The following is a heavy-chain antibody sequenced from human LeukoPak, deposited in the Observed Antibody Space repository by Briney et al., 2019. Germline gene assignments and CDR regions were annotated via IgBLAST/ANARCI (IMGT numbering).Heavy chain of an antibody. CDR2: INPSGGST. CDR1: GYTFTSYY. CDR3: AREGLTYYYDSSGGENNWFDP. V-gene: IGHV1-46*01. J-gene: IGHJ5*02. Sequence: GASVKVSCKASGYTFTSYYMHWVRQAPGQGLEWMGIINPSGGSTSYAQKFQGRVTITRDMSTSTVYMELSSLRSEDTAVYNCAREGLTYYYDSSGGENNWFDPWGQGTLVTVSS. D-gene: IGHD3-22*01.